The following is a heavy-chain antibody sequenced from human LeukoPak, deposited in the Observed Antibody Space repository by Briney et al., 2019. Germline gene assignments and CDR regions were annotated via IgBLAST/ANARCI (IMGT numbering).Heavy chain of an antibody. CDR1: GGSISNYY. CDR3: ARGGGWGNWNDAVDY. V-gene: IGHV4-59*01. J-gene: IGHJ4*02. Sequence: SETLSLTCTVSGGSISNYYWSWIRQTPGKGLEWLGYNHNSGSTKYNPSLKSPVSISVDTSKNQFSLKVNSVTAADTAVYDCARGGGWGNWNDAVDYWGQGTLVTVSS. D-gene: IGHD1-1*01. CDR2: NHNSGST.